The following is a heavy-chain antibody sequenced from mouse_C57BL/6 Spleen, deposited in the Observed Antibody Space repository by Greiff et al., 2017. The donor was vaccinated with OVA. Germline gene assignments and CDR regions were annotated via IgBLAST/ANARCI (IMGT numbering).Heavy chain of an antibody. CDR3: ARWWSYGNYGFDY. J-gene: IGHJ2*01. CDR2: IYPGDGDT. CDR1: GYAFSSSW. Sequence: LVESGPELVKPGASVKISCKASGYAFSSSWMNWVQQRPGKGLEWIGRIYPGDGDTNYNGKFKGKATLTADKSSSTAYMQLSSLTSEDSAVYFCARWWSYGNYGFDYWGQGTTLTVSS. D-gene: IGHD2-1*01. V-gene: IGHV1-82*01.